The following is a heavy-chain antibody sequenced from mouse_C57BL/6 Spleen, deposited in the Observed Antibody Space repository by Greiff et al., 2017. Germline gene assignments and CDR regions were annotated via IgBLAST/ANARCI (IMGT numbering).Heavy chain of an antibody. J-gene: IGHJ4*01. CDR1: GYTFTDYE. CDR3: TREKNYSEGYYAMDY. V-gene: IGHV1-15*01. Sequence: QVQLQQSGAELVRPGASVTLSCKASGYTFTDYEMHWVKQTPVHGLEWIGAIDPETGGTAYNQKFKGKAILTADKSSSTAYMELRSLTSEDSAVYYCTREKNYSEGYYAMDYWGQGTSVTVSS. D-gene: IGHD2-1*01. CDR2: IDPETGGT.